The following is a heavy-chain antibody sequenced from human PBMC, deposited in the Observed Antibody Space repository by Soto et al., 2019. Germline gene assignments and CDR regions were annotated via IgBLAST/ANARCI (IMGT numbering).Heavy chain of an antibody. V-gene: IGHV3-43*01. CDR2: VSWDSDNR. Sequence: GGSLRLSCAASGFTFDDYTMHWVRQRPGKGLEWVSLVSWDSDNRIYADSVKGRFTISRDNINNSLFLQMNSLRAEDTAVYFCVKGASGAGFVFDFCGLGTMVTV. J-gene: IGHJ3*01. CDR3: VKGASGAGFVFDF. CDR1: GFTFDDYT. D-gene: IGHD3-3*01.